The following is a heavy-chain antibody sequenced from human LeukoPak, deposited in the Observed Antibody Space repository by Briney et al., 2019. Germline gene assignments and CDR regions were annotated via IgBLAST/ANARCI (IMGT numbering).Heavy chain of an antibody. CDR3: ARNREPAATIDY. CDR2: INHSGST. J-gene: IGHJ4*02. D-gene: IGHD2-2*01. V-gene: IGHV4-34*01. CDR1: GESFSGYY. Sequence: SEXLSLTCAVYGESFSGYYWNWIRQPPGKGLEWIGEINHSGSTNYNPSLQSRVTISVDTSKNQFSLRLSSVTAADTAVYFCARNREPAATIDYWGQGTLVTVSS.